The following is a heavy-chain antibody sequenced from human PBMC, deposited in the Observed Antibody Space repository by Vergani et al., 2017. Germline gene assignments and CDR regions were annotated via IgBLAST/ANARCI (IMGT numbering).Heavy chain of an antibody. V-gene: IGHV3-7*01. CDR2: VKEDGSEK. CDR3: ARIDYDFWSGYYYYYYMDV. J-gene: IGHJ6*03. D-gene: IGHD3-3*01. Sequence: EVQLLESGGNLVQPGGSLRLSCAASGFTFNRYWMSWVRQAPGKGLEWVANVKEDGSEKYYVDSVKGRFTISRDNAKNSLYLQMNSLRAEDTAVYYCARIDYDFWSGYYYYYYMDVWGKGTTVTVSS. CDR1: GFTFNRYW.